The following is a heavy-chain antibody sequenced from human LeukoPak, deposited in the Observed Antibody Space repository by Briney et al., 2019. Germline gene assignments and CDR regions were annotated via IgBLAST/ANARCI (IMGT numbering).Heavy chain of an antibody. J-gene: IGHJ4*02. V-gene: IGHV3-21*01. CDR2: ISSSSSYI. CDR1: GFTFSSYS. CDR3: ARDLDLGELSDY. D-gene: IGHD3-16*02. Sequence: GGSLRLSCAASGFTFSSYSMNWVRRAPGKGLEWVSSISSSSSYIYYADSVKGRFTISRDNAKNSLYLQMNSLRAEDTAVYYCARDLDLGELSDYWGQGTLVTVSS.